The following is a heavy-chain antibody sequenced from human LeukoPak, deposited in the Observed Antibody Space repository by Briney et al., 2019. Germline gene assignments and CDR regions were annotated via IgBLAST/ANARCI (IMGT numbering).Heavy chain of an antibody. V-gene: IGHV4-59*11. Sequence: SETLSLTCTVSGGSISSHYWSWIRQPPGKGLEWIGYIYYSGSTNYNPSLKSRVTISVDTSKNQFSLKLSSVTAADTAVYYCARGGVGALLLLEWLPFDYWGQGTLVTVSS. CDR3: ARGGVGALLLLEWLPFDY. D-gene: IGHD3-3*01. CDR1: GGSISSHY. CDR2: IYYSGST. J-gene: IGHJ4*02.